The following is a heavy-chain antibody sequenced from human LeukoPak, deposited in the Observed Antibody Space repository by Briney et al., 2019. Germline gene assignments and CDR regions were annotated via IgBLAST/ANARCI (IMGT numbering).Heavy chain of an antibody. J-gene: IGHJ4*02. Sequence: PSETLSLTCAVSGYSISSGYHWGWIRQPPGKGLEWIGSIYHSGSTYYNPSLKSRVTISVDTSKNQFSLKLSSVTAADTAVYYCARVVGNYYDSSGYYLFDYWGQGTLVTVSS. CDR2: IYHSGST. CDR3: ARVVGNYYDSSGYYLFDY. CDR1: GYSISSGYH. V-gene: IGHV4-38-2*01. D-gene: IGHD3-22*01.